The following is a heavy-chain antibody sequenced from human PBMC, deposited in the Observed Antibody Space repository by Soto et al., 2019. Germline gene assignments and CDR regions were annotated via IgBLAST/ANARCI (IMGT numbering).Heavy chain of an antibody. CDR3: ARDPPDAHFEIRGYYTD. V-gene: IGHV3-53*04. CDR2: IYSDGKT. Sequence: EVQLVESGGGLVRPGGSLRLSCAASGFSVSSNYMSWVRQAPGKGLEWVSVIYSDGKTYYADSVNGRFTISRHKSQNTLYRQMNSLRTDDTAIYYCARDPPDAHFEIRGYYTDWGQGTRVPVSS. J-gene: IGHJ4*02. CDR1: GFSVSSNY. D-gene: IGHD3-22*01.